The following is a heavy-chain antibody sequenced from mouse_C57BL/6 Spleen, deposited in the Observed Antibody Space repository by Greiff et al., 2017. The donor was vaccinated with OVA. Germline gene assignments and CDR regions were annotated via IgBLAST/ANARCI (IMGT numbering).Heavy chain of an antibody. V-gene: IGHV5-12*01. CDR1: GFTFSDYY. D-gene: IGHD2-3*01. Sequence: VQLKESGGGLVQPGGSLKLSCAASGFTFSDYYMYWVRQTPEKRLEWVAYISNGGGSTYYPDTVKGRFTISRDNAKNTLYLQMSRLKSEDTAMYYCARHEDGYWYFDVWGTGTTVTVSS. CDR2: ISNGGGST. CDR3: ARHEDGYWYFDV. J-gene: IGHJ1*03.